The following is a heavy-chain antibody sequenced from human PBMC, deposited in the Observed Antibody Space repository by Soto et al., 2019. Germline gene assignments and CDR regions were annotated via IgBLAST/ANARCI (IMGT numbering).Heavy chain of an antibody. CDR1: GFTFSSYW. D-gene: IGHD4-17*01. CDR2: ITGDGSDA. Sequence: EVQLVESEGGLVQPGGSLRLSCAASGFTFSSYWMHWVRQAPGKGLVWVSRITGDGSDASSADSVKGRFAISRDNAKNTLYLQMNSLRAEDTAVYYCARATMTTAVDYWGQGTLVTVSS. CDR3: ARATMTTAVDY. V-gene: IGHV3-74*01. J-gene: IGHJ4*02.